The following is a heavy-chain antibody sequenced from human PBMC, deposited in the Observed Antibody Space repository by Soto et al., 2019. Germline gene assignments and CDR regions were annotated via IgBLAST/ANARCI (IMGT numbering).Heavy chain of an antibody. CDR1: GYIFTNHD. V-gene: IGHV1-46*01. CDR3: ARADYYDSSGFYYDC. CDR2: INPSGGST. D-gene: IGHD3-22*01. J-gene: IGHJ4*02. Sequence: ASVKVSCKASGYIFTNHDIHWVRQAPGQGLEWMGIINPSGGSTNYLQKFQGRITMTRDTSTSTVYMELSSLRSEDTAVYFCARADYYDSSGFYYDCWGQGSLVTVSS.